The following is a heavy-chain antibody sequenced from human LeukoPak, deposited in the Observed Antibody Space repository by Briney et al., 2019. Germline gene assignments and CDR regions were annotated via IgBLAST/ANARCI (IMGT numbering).Heavy chain of an antibody. CDR3: ARGTTYYYYYMDV. CDR1: GGSISSGDYY. J-gene: IGHJ6*03. CDR2: IYYSGST. Sequence: SETLSLTCTVPGGSISSGDYYWSWIRQPPGKGLEWIGYIYYSGSTYYNPSLKSRVTISVDTSKNQFSLKLSSVTAADTAVYYCARGTTYYYYYMDVWGKGTTVTVSS. D-gene: IGHD1-14*01. V-gene: IGHV4-30-4*08.